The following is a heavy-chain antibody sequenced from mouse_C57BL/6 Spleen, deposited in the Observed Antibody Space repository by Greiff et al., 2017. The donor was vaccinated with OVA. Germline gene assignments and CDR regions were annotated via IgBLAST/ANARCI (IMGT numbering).Heavy chain of an antibody. CDR3: ARPGDDYDDSWFAY. V-gene: IGHV5-12*01. CDR2: ISNGGGST. D-gene: IGHD2-4*01. CDR1: GFTFSDYY. J-gene: IGHJ3*01. Sequence: EVKVVESGGGLVQPGGSLKLSCAASGFTFSDYYMYWVRQTPEKRLEWVAYISNGGGSTYYPDTVKGRFTISRDNAKNTLYLQMSRLKSEDTAMYYSARPGDDYDDSWFAYWGQGTLVTVSA.